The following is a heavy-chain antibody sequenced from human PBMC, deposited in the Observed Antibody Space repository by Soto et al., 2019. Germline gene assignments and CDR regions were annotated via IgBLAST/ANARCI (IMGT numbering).Heavy chain of an antibody. Sequence: EVQLVESGGGLVQPGRSLRLSCAASGFTFDDYAMHWVRQAPGKGLEWVSGISWNSGSIDYADSVKGRFTISRDNAKHSLYLQMNSLRAEDTALYYCAKDVYYDSSGSPDYWGQGTLVTVSS. V-gene: IGHV3-9*01. CDR2: ISWNSGSI. D-gene: IGHD3-22*01. CDR1: GFTFDDYA. CDR3: AKDVYYDSSGSPDY. J-gene: IGHJ4*02.